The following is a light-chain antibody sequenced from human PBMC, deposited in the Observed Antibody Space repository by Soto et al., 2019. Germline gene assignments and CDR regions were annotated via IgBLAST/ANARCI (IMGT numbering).Light chain of an antibody. CDR3: SSFTSTNTVL. Sequence: QSVLTQPASVSGSPGQSITISCTGTSSDVGGYNYVSWYQQHPGKAPKLMIYNVSNLPSGVSNRFSGSKSGNTASLTISGLHAEDEGHYYCSSFTSTNTVLFGGGTKLTVL. CDR2: NVS. CDR1: SSDVGGYNY. V-gene: IGLV2-14*01. J-gene: IGLJ2*01.